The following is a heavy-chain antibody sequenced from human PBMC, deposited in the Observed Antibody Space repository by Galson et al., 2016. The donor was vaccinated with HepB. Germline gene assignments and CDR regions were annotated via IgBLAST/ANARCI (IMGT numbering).Heavy chain of an antibody. CDR2: IGSGSTTI. J-gene: IGHJ6*02. V-gene: IGHV3-48*02. CDR3: ARDGGQQVVRWERLRKVYYYYPMDV. CDR1: GFTFSTYS. D-gene: IGHD6-13*01. Sequence: SLRLSCAAPGFTFSTYSMNWVRQAPGKGLEWVSYIGSGSTTIYYADSVKGRFTISRDNAKNSLYLQMNSLRDDDTAVYYCARDGGQQVVRWERLRKVYYYYPMDVWGQGTTVTVSS.